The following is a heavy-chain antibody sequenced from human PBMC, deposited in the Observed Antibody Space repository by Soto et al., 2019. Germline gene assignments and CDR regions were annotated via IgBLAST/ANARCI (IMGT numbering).Heavy chain of an antibody. Sequence: GGSLRLSCSASGFTFSSYAMHWVRQAPGKGLEFVSAISSNGGSTYYADSVKGRFTISRDNSKNTLYLQMSSLRAEDTTVYSCSGGGDGYAFDIWGQGTMVTVSS. J-gene: IGHJ3*02. D-gene: IGHD3-16*01. V-gene: IGHV3-64D*09. CDR3: SGGGDGYAFDI. CDR1: GFTFSSYA. CDR2: ISSNGGST.